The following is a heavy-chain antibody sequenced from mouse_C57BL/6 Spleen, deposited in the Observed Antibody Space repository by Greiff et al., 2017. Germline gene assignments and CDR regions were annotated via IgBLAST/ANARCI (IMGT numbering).Heavy chain of an antibody. CDR3: ARGRRTTVVPWGFDV. CDR1: GYAFSSYW. D-gene: IGHD1-1*01. CDR2: IYPGDGDT. J-gene: IGHJ1*03. V-gene: IGHV1-80*01. Sequence: VQLQQSGAELVKPGASVKISCKASGYAFSSYWMNWVKQRPGKGLEWIGQIYPGDGDTNYNGKFKGKATLTADKSSSTAYMQLSSLTSEDSAVYFCARGRRTTVVPWGFDVWGTGTTVTVSS.